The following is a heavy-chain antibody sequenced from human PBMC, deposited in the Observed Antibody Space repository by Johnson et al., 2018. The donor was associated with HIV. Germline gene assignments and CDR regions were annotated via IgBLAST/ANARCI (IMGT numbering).Heavy chain of an antibody. CDR2: IYSCGTT. V-gene: IGHV3-53*01. CDR1: GFSVSSNY. J-gene: IGHJ3*02. D-gene: IGHD2-21*01. CDR3: ARDRAIGVWSIDI. Sequence: VQLVESGGGLIQPVGSLRLACAASGFSVSSNYMSWVRQAPGKGLEWVSVIYSCGTTYYADSVKGRFTISRDSSKNTLYLQMNSLRAEDTALYYCARDRAIGVWSIDIWGQGTMVTVSS.